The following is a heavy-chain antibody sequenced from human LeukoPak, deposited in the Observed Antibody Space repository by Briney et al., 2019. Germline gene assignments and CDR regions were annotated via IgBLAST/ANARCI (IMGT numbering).Heavy chain of an antibody. D-gene: IGHD3-16*02. CDR2: ISWNSDSI. Sequence: PGRSLRLSCAASGFTFGDYAMHWVRQAPGKGLEGVSGISWNSDSIGYADSVKGRFTISRDNAKNSLYLQMNSLRAEDTAVYYCARVVRLYRCFDYWGQGTLVTVSS. CDR1: GFTFGDYA. CDR3: ARVVRLYRCFDY. V-gene: IGHV3-9*01. J-gene: IGHJ4*02.